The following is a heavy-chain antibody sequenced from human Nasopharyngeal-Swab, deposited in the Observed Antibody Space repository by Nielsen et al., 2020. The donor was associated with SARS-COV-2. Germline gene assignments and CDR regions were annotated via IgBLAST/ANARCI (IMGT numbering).Heavy chain of an antibody. CDR3: AKEQGYSSSWYGDYYNYYGMEV. Sequence: GESLKISCAASGFTFDDYAMHWVRQAPGKGLEWVSLISGDGGSTYYADSVKGRFTISRDNSKNSLYLQMNSLRTEDTALYYCAKEQGYSSSWYGDYYNYYGMEVWGQGTTVTVSS. V-gene: IGHV3-43*02. J-gene: IGHJ6*02. D-gene: IGHD6-13*01. CDR1: GFTFDDYA. CDR2: ISGDGGST.